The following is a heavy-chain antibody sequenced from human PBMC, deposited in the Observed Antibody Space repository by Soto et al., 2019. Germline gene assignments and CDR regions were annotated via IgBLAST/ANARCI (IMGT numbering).Heavy chain of an antibody. J-gene: IGHJ6*02. CDR3: ASLYYDSSGYYYAADYYYGMDG. V-gene: IGHV1-69*01. D-gene: IGHD3-22*01. Sequence: QVQLVQSGAEVKKPGSSVKVSCTASGGTFSSYAISWVRQAPGQGLEWMGGIIPIFGTANYAQKFQGRVTITADESTSTAYMELSSVRSEDTAVYYCASLYYDSSGYYYAADYYYGMDGWGHGTTVTVSS. CDR2: IIPIFGTA. CDR1: GGTFSSYA.